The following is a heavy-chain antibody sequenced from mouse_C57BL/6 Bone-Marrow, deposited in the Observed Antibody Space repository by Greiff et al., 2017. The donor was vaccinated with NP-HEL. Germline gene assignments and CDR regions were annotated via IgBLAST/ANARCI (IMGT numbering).Heavy chain of an antibody. CDR1: GYTFTSYG. D-gene: IGHD1-1*01. J-gene: IGHJ3*01. V-gene: IGHV1-81*01. Sequence: QVQLQQSGAELARPGASVKLSCKASGYTFTSYGISWVKQRTGQGLEWIGEIYPRSGNTYYNEKFKGKATLTADKSSRTAYMELRSLTSEDSAVYFCAREAYYGSSYAWFAYWGQGTLVTVSA. CDR2: IYPRSGNT. CDR3: AREAYYGSSYAWFAY.